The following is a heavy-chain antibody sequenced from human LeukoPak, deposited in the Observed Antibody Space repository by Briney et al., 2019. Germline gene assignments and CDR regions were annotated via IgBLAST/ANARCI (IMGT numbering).Heavy chain of an antibody. CDR1: AFTFTEYW. Sequence: PGGSLRLSCAASAFTFTEYWMTWVRQAPGQRLEWVANIKQDGSEVYYVDSVEGRFTISRDNTKNSVYLQMNSLGVEDTAVYYCAREAYCGGPSCFAVSYMDVWGEGTKVTVSS. V-gene: IGHV3-7*01. J-gene: IGHJ6*03. D-gene: IGHD2-21*01. CDR3: AREAYCGGPSCFAVSYMDV. CDR2: IKQDGSEV.